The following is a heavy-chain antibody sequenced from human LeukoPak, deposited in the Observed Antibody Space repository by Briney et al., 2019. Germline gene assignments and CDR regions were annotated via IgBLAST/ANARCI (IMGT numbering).Heavy chain of an antibody. CDR3: ARVVSSGWYSFDY. V-gene: IGHV3-30-3*01. CDR2: ISYDGSNK. D-gene: IGHD6-19*01. CDR1: GFTFSSYA. J-gene: IGHJ4*02. Sequence: PGGSLRLSCVASGFTFSSYAMHWVRQAPGKGLEWVAVISYDGSNKYYADSVKGRFTISRDNSKNTLYLQMNSLRADDTAVYYCARVVSSGWYSFDYWGQGTLLTVSS.